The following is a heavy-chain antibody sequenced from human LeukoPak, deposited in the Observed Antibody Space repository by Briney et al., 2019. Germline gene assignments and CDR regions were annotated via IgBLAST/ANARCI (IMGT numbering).Heavy chain of an antibody. V-gene: IGHV4-59*01. D-gene: IGHD3-22*01. CDR3: ACLTTADAFDI. Sequence: SETLSLTCTVSSGSIGSYYWSWIRQPPGKGLEWIGYIYYTGSTDYNPSLKSRVTISVDTSKNQFSLKLSSVTAADTAVYYCACLTTADAFDIWGQGTMVTVSS. CDR2: IYYTGST. J-gene: IGHJ3*02. CDR1: SGSIGSYY.